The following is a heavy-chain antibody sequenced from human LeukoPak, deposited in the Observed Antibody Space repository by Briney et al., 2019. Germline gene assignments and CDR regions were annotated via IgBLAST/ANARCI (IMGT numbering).Heavy chain of an antibody. CDR2: INHSGST. D-gene: IGHD6-19*01. V-gene: IGHV4-34*01. CDR3: ASGHGYSSGWPAFDY. Sequence: SETLSLTCAVYGGSFSGYYWSWIRQPPGKGLEWIGEINHSGSTNYNPSLKSRVTISVDTSKNQFSLKLSSVTAADTAVYYCASGHGYSSGWPAFDYWGQGTLVTVSS. J-gene: IGHJ4*02. CDR1: GGSFSGYY.